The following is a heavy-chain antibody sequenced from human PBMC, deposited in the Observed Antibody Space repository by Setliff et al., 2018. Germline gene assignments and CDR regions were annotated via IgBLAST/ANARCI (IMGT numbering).Heavy chain of an antibody. Sequence: GASVKVSCKASGGTFSSYTINWVRQAPGQGLEWMGGIIPILGTANHAQNFQGRVTITADESTDTAYMELSSLTSDDTAVYYCAGHRGVEGTPVDYWGQGTLVTVSS. D-gene: IGHD3-10*01. J-gene: IGHJ4*02. CDR1: GGTFSSYT. CDR3: AGHRGVEGTPVDY. V-gene: IGHV1-69*13. CDR2: IIPILGTA.